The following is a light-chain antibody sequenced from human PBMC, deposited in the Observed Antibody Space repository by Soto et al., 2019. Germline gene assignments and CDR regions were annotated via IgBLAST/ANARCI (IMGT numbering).Light chain of an antibody. Sequence: AIQMTQSPSSLSASVGDRVTITCRASQGIRNDLGWYQQKPGKAPKLLIYAASSLQSGVPSRFTGSGSGTDFTLTISSLQPEDFATYYCLHDYNYPWTFGQGTKVDIK. CDR1: QGIRND. V-gene: IGKV1-6*01. J-gene: IGKJ1*01. CDR2: AAS. CDR3: LHDYNYPWT.